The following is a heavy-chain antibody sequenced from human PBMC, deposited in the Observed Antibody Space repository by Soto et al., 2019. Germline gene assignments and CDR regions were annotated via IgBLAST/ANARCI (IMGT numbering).Heavy chain of an antibody. V-gene: IGHV1-18*01. Sequence: ASVKVSCKASGYTFTSYGISWVRQAPGQGLEWMGWISAYNGNTNYAQKLQGRVTMTTDTSTSTAYMELRSLRSDDTAVYYCARDLVVVTAPVGYYRMDVWGKGTTATVSS. CDR2: ISAYNGNT. J-gene: IGHJ6*04. CDR1: GYTFTSYG. D-gene: IGHD2-21*02. CDR3: ARDLVVVTAPVGYYRMDV.